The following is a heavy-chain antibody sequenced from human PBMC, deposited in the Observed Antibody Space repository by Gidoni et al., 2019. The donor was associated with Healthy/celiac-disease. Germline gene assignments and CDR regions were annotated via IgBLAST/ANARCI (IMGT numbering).Heavy chain of an antibody. D-gene: IGHD3-3*01. J-gene: IGHJ4*02. Sequence: QVQLQESGPGLVKPSQTLSVTCTVSGGSISSGGYYWSWIRPHPGKGLEWIGYIYYSGSTYYNPSLKSRVTISVDTSKNQFSLKLNSVTAADTAVYYCAMMYYDFWSGYLDYWGQGTLVTVSS. CDR3: AMMYYDFWSGYLDY. CDR2: IYYSGST. CDR1: GGSISSGGYY. V-gene: IGHV4-31*03.